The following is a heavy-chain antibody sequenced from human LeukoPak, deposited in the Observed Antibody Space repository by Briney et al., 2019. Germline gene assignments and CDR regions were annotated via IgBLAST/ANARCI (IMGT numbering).Heavy chain of an antibody. J-gene: IGHJ3*02. Sequence: ASVKVSCKASGYTLTSYCISWVRQAPGEGLEWMGGISAYNGNTDYAQQPQGRITMTTDTSTSTAYLDLRSLRSDDADVYYCAGEIPDAFDIWGQGTMVTVSS. CDR3: AGEIPDAFDI. CDR2: ISAYNGNT. CDR1: GYTLTSYC. V-gene: IGHV1-18*01.